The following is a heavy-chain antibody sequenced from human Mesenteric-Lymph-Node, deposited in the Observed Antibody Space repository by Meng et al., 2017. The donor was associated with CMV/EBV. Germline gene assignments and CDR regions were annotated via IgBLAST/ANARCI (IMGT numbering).Heavy chain of an antibody. CDR1: GASISSSY. CDR2: IYYRGST. Sequence: SETLSLTCTVSGASISSSYWTWIRQPPGKGLELIGYIYYRGSTNYNPSLKSRVTISIDMSKSQFSLKLTSVTAADTAVYYCARSSRGYDILTGYYTYWGPGTLVTVSS. V-gene: IGHV4-59*12. J-gene: IGHJ4*02. CDR3: ARSSRGYDILTGYYTY. D-gene: IGHD3-9*01.